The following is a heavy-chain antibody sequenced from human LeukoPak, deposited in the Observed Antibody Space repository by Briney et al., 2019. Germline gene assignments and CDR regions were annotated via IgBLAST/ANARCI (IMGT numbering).Heavy chain of an antibody. J-gene: IGHJ4*02. CDR3: ARDEGDYVWGSLSI. D-gene: IGHD3-16*01. CDR1: GFTFSSYE. CDR2: ISSRGSTI. Sequence: GGSLRLSCAASGFTFSSYEMNWVRQAPGKGLEWVSYISSRGSTIYYADSVKGRFTISRDNAKNSLYLQMNSLRAEDTAVYYCARDEGDYVWGSLSIWGQGTLVTVSS. V-gene: IGHV3-48*03.